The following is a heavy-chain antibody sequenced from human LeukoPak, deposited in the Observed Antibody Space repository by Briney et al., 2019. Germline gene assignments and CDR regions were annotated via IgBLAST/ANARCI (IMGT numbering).Heavy chain of an antibody. J-gene: IGHJ6*02. Sequence: ASVKVSCKVSGYTLTELSMHWVRQAPGKGLEWMGGFDPEDGETIYAQKFQGRVTMTEDTSTDTAYMELSSLRSEDTAVYYCATSTYCSGGSCYAWYYYGMDVWGQGTTVTVS. V-gene: IGHV1-24*01. CDR2: FDPEDGET. D-gene: IGHD2-15*01. CDR3: ATSTYCSGGSCYAWYYYGMDV. CDR1: GYTLTELS.